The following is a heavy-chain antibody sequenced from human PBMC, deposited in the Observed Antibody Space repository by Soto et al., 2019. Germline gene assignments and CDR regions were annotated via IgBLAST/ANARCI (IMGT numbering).Heavy chain of an antibody. D-gene: IGHD6-6*01. Sequence: QVQLQESGPGLVKPSQTLSLTCAVSGGSISSAGYYWSWIRQHPGKGLEWIGYIYYSGTTYYNPSLKSRLTISVDTSKDQFSLKLNSVTAADTAVYYCARAPYSSSSGWDWFDPWGQGTLVTVSS. CDR1: GGSISSAGYY. CDR2: IYYSGTT. V-gene: IGHV4-31*11. CDR3: ARAPYSSSSGWDWFDP. J-gene: IGHJ5*01.